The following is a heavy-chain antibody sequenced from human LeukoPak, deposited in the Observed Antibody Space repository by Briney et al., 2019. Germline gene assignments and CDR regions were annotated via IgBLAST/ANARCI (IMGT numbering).Heavy chain of an antibody. J-gene: IGHJ3*02. Sequence: PGGSLRLSCAASGFTLSSYAMSWIRQAPGKGLEWVSYISSSGSTIYYADSVKGRFTISRDNAKNSLYLQMNSLRAEDTAVYYCARRMSGSYGFVRDAFDIWGQGTMVTVSS. V-gene: IGHV3-11*04. CDR2: ISSSGSTI. CDR1: GFTLSSYA. CDR3: ARRMSGSYGFVRDAFDI. D-gene: IGHD1-26*01.